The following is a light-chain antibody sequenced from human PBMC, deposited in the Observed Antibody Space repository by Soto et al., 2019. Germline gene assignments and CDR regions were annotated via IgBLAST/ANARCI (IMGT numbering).Light chain of an antibody. CDR1: QSVSSNY. Sequence: EIVLTQSPGTLSLSPEERATLSCRASQSVSSNYLAWYQQKPGQAPRVLIYDASSRVAGIPDGFSGSGSGTDFTLTISRLEPEDFAIYYCQQYASSPRTFGQGTKV. V-gene: IGKV3-20*01. CDR3: QQYASSPRT. J-gene: IGKJ1*01. CDR2: DAS.